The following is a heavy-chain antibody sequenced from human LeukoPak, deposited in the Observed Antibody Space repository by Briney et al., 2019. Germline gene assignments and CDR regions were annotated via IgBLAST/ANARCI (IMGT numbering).Heavy chain of an antibody. CDR3: ASHYGSAPGWSGP. Sequence: SETLSLTCAVSGGSISSGGYSWSWIRQLPGKGLEWIGYIYYSGSTYYNPSLKSRVTISVDRSKNQFSLKLSSVTAADTAVYYCASHYGSAPGWSGPWGQGTLVTVSS. V-gene: IGHV4-30-2*01. CDR1: GGSISSGGYS. D-gene: IGHD3-10*01. J-gene: IGHJ5*02. CDR2: IYYSGST.